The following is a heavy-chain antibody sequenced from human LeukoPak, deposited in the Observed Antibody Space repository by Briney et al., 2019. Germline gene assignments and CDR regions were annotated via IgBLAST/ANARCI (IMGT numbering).Heavy chain of an antibody. J-gene: IGHJ4*02. V-gene: IGHV3-23*01. D-gene: IGHD1-26*01. CDR2: ITGTGAST. Sequence: PGGSLRLSCAASGFTFRSYDINWVRQAPGKGLEWVSRITGTGASTNFADSVRGRFTISRDNSKNTAYLQMNSLRAEDTAVYYCAGSGSHVYWGQGTLVTVSS. CDR1: GFTFRSYD. CDR3: AGSGSHVY.